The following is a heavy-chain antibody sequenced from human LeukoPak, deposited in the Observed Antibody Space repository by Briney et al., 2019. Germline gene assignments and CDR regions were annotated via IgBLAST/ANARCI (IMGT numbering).Heavy chain of an antibody. D-gene: IGHD3-22*01. CDR1: GFTFSIYA. Sequence: GGSLRLSCAASGFTFSIYAMSWVRQAPGGGLQWVSSITSRGESTWYVDSVKGRFTITRDNSENTLHLQMHSLGAEDTAVYYCARDRPNYYGSDGHYYRRDGDYWGRGTLVSVSS. CDR3: ARDRPNYYGSDGHYYRRDGDY. CDR2: ITSRGEST. J-gene: IGHJ4*02. V-gene: IGHV3-23*01.